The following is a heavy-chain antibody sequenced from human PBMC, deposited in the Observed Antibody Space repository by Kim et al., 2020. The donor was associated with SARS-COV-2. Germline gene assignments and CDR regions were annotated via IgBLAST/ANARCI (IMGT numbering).Heavy chain of an antibody. CDR2: IYHSGST. V-gene: IGHV4-4*02. J-gene: IGHJ4*02. Sequence: SETLSLTCAVSGGSISSSNWWSWVRQPPGKGLEWIGEIYHSGSTNYNPSLKSRVTISVDKSKNQFSLKLSSVTAADTAVYYCASRAAAAGLAPLDYWGQGTLVTVSS. CDR3: ASRAAAAGLAPLDY. CDR1: GGSISSSNW. D-gene: IGHD6-13*01.